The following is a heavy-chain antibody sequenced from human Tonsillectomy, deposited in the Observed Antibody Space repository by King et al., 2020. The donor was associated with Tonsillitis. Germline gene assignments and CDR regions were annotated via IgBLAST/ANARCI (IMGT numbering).Heavy chain of an antibody. V-gene: IGHV3-66*01. D-gene: IGHD6-19*01. CDR1: GFTVCSNY. Sequence: VQLEESGGGLVQPGGSLRLSCAASGFTVCSNYMSWVRRAPGKGLEWVSVICSGGNTYYADSVKGRFTISRDNSKNTLYLQMNSLRAEDTAVYYCARKYSSGWFYDYWGQGTLVTVSS. CDR3: ARKYSSGWFYDY. J-gene: IGHJ4*02. CDR2: ICSGGNT.